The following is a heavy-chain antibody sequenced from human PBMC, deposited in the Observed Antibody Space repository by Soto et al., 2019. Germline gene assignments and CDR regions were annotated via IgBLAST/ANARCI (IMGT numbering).Heavy chain of an antibody. Sequence: SETLSLTCAVYGGSFSGYYWSWIRQPPGKGLEWIGEINHSGSTNYNPSLKSRVTISVDTSKNQFSLKLSSVTAADTAVYYCARELVGERDYWGQGTLVTVSS. CDR3: ARELVGERDY. J-gene: IGHJ4*02. V-gene: IGHV4-34*01. CDR2: INHSGST. D-gene: IGHD4-17*01. CDR1: GGSFSGYY.